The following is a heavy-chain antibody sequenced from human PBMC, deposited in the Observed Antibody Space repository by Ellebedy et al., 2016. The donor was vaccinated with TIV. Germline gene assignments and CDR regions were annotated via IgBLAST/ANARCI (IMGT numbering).Heavy chain of an antibody. CDR2: INPNSGGT. CDR3: ARVRGIAVAGTNY. D-gene: IGHD6-19*01. V-gene: IGHV1-2*02. CDR1: GYTFTGYY. J-gene: IGHJ4*02. Sequence: ASVKVSXXASGYTFTGYYMHWVRQAPGQGLEWMGWINPNSGGTNYAQKFQGRVTMTRDTSISTAYMELSRLRSDDTAVYYCARVRGIAVAGTNYWGQGTLVTVSS.